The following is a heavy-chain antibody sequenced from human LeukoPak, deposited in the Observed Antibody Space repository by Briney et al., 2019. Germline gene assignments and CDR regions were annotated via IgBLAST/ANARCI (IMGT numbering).Heavy chain of an antibody. CDR1: GGSISSYY. CDR3: ARDGCSSTSCPYYYYYMDV. D-gene: IGHD2-2*01. Sequence: SETLSLTCTVSGGSISSYYWSWIRQPPGKGLEWIGYIYYSGSTNYNPSLKSRATISVDTSKNQFSLKLSSVTAADTAVYYCARDGCSSTSCPYYYYYMDVWGKGTTVTISS. CDR2: IYYSGST. J-gene: IGHJ6*03. V-gene: IGHV4-59*01.